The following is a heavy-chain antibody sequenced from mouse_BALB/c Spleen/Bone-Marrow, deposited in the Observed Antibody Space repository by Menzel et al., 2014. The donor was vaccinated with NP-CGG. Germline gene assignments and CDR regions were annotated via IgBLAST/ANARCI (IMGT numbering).Heavy chain of an antibody. V-gene: IGHV1S135*01. Sequence: VQLQQSGPELVKPGASVKVSCKASGYAFTNYNMNWVKQSHGKSLEWIGYIDPYSGGTIYNQKFRGKATLTVDKSSSTAYMHLNSLTSEDSAVYYCSRGVLAYFDYWGQGTALTVSS. D-gene: IGHD2-14*01. CDR3: SRGVLAYFDY. CDR1: GYAFTNYN. J-gene: IGHJ2*01. CDR2: IDPYSGGT.